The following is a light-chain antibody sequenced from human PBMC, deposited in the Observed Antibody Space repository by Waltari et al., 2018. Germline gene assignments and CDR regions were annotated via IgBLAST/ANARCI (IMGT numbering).Light chain of an antibody. CDR3: QPYTTWPLT. Sequence: EIVMTQSPDTLSVSPGERATLSCRASQSVRRNLAWSQQKPGQGPRLLIYRASTRATGIPARFRGRGSGTEFPLTISSMPSADFAVYSCQPYTTWPLTFGGGTKVEFK. J-gene: IGKJ4*01. V-gene: IGKV3-15*01. CDR2: RAS. CDR1: QSVRRN.